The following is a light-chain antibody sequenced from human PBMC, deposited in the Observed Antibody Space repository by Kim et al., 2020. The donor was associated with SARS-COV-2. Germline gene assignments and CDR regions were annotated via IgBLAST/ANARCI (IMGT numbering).Light chain of an antibody. J-gene: IGLJ3*02. CDR2: DVS. V-gene: IGLV2-11*01. Sequence: QSALTQPRSVSGSPGQSVTIYCTGTSSDVGGYNYVSWYQQHPGKAPKLMIYDVSKRPSGVPDRFSGSKSGNTASLTISGLQAEDEADYYCCSYAGSYTLVFGGGTQLTVL. CDR1: SSDVGGYNY. CDR3: CSYAGSYTLV.